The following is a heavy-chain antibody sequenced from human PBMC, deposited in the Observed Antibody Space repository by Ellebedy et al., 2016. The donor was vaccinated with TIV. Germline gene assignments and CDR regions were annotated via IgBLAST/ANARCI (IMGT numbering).Heavy chain of an antibody. D-gene: IGHD5-18*01. V-gene: IGHV1-8*01. CDR1: GYTFTSYD. J-gene: IGHJ3*02. CDR3: ARVDTTMVSDI. CDR2: MSPNSGNT. Sequence: ASVKVSXXASGYTFTSYDINWVRQATGQGLEWMGWMSPNSGNTGYAQKFQGRVTMTRNTSISTAYMELSSLRSEDTAVYYCARVDTTMVSDIWGQGTMVTVSS.